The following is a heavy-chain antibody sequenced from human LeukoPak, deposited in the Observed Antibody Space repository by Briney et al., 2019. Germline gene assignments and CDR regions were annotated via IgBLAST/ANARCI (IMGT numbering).Heavy chain of an antibody. CDR3: ARDRPYCSSTSCPSSLGY. V-gene: IGHV3-74*01. CDR1: GFTFSSYW. D-gene: IGHD2-2*01. CDR2: INGDGSRT. Sequence: SGGSLRLSCAASGFTFSSYWMHWVRQAPGKGLVWVSHINGDGSRTTYADSVKGRFTISRDTSKNTLYLQMNSLRAEDTAVYYCARDRPYCSSTSCPSSLGYWGQGTLVTVSS. J-gene: IGHJ4*02.